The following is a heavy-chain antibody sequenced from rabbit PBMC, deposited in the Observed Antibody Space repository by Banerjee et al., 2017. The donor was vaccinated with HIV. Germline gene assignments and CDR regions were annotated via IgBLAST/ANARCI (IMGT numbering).Heavy chain of an antibody. CDR1: GIDFSSYYY. CDR3: ARYIASSSWAEDL. V-gene: IGHV1S45*01. CDR2: IDTGDDDS. J-gene: IGHJ6*01. Sequence: QQQLEESGGDLVKPGGTLTLTCKASGIDFSSYYYMCWVRQAPGKGLEWIACIDTGDDDSYYASWAKGRFTISKTSSTTVTLQMTSLTAADTATYFCARYIASSSWAEDLWGPGTLVTVS. D-gene: IGHD4-2*01.